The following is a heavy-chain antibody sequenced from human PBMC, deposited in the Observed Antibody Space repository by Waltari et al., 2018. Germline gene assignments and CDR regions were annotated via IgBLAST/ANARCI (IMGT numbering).Heavy chain of an antibody. Sequence: EVQLVESGGGLVQPGGSLRLSCAASGFTFSSYWMHWVRKAPGKGLEWVSRIYSDGSRTTYADSVKGRFTISRDNAKNTLYLQMNSLRAEDTAVYYCAREGDTAVARDAFDIWGQGTMVTVSS. V-gene: IGHV3-74*03. CDR1: GFTFSSYW. D-gene: IGHD5-18*01. CDR2: IYSDGSRT. J-gene: IGHJ3*02. CDR3: AREGDTAVARDAFDI.